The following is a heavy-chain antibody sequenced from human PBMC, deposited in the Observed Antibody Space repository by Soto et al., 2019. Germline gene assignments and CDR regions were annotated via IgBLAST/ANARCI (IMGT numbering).Heavy chain of an antibody. V-gene: IGHV3-23*01. CDR2: LSDSGTST. J-gene: IGHJ6*02. D-gene: IGHD3-3*01. CDR1: GFTFRSYA. CDR3: VKDEYYDIWNHYGVHYGLDV. Sequence: PGGSLRLSCAASGFTFRSYAMSWVRQAPGKGLEWVSGLSDSGTSTYYADSGKGRFTVSRDKSRNTVHLQMSSLTTAATAVYYCVKDEYYDIWNHYGVHYGLDVWGPGTTVTVSS.